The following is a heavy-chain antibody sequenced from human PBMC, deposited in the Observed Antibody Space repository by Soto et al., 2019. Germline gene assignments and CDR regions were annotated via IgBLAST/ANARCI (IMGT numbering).Heavy chain of an antibody. V-gene: IGHV4-4*02. CDR1: AGSISSSNW. D-gene: IGHD3-22*01. Sequence: HVQLQESGPGLVKPSGTLSLTCAVSAGSISSSNWWTWVRQSPGKGLEWIGEIHHSGRTNYNPSLKSRVTMSIDKSKNQFSLKLTSVTAADTADYYCARTSYYDSSGYYNMDVWGQGTTVTVSS. CDR3: ARTSYYDSSGYYNMDV. J-gene: IGHJ6*02. CDR2: IHHSGRT.